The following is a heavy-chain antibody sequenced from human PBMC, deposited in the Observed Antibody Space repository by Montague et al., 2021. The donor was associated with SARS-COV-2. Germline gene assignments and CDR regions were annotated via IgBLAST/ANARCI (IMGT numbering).Heavy chain of an antibody. J-gene: IGHJ4*02. D-gene: IGHD2-2*01. Sequence: SETLSLTCTVSGGSISSSSCYWGWIRQPPGKGLEWSGSNHYSGSNYYNPSLKSRVTITVDTSKNQFSLKLSSVTAADTAEYYYARQPLGYCSSTSCYVDWGQGTLVTVSS. CDR3: ARQPLGYCSSTSCYVD. CDR2: NHYSGSN. V-gene: IGHV4-39*01. CDR1: GGSISSSSCY.